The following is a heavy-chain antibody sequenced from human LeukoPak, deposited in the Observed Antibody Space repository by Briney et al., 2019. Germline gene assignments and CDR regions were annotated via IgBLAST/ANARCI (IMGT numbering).Heavy chain of an antibody. CDR3: ARMADYYERGFDP. J-gene: IGHJ5*02. Sequence: SVKVSFKASGGTFISYAISWVRQAPGQGLEWMGGIIPIFGTANYAQKFQGRVTITADESTSSAYMELSSLRSEDTAVYYCARMADYYERGFDPWGQGTLVTVSS. D-gene: IGHD3-22*01. CDR1: GGTFISYA. V-gene: IGHV1-69*01. CDR2: IIPIFGTA.